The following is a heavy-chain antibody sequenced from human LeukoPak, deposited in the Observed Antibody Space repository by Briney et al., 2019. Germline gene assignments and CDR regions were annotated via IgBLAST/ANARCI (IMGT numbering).Heavy chain of an antibody. V-gene: IGHV4-34*01. CDR1: GGSFSGYY. J-gene: IGHJ4*02. D-gene: IGHD3-10*01. CDR3: ARVGYGSGSRVDY. Sequence: SETLSLTCAVYGGSFSGYYWSWIRQPPGKGLEWIGEINHSGSTNYNPSLKSRVTISVDTSKNQFSLKLSSVNAADTAVYYCARVGYGSGSRVDYWGQGTLVTVSS. CDR2: INHSGST.